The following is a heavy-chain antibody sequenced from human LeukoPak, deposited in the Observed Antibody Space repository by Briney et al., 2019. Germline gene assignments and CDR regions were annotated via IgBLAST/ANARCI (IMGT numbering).Heavy chain of an antibody. Sequence: SETLSLTCTVSGGSISSYYWSWIRQPPGKGLEWIGSIYHSGSTYYNPSLKSRVTISVDTSKNQFSLKLSSVTAADTAVYYCARDDVVGARGGSFDIWGQGTMVTVSS. CDR2: IYHSGST. CDR3: ARDDVVGARGGSFDI. J-gene: IGHJ3*02. CDR1: GGSISSYY. V-gene: IGHV4-38-2*02. D-gene: IGHD1-26*01.